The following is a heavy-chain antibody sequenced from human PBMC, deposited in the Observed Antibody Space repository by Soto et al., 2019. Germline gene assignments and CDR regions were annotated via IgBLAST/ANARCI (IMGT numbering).Heavy chain of an antibody. V-gene: IGHV4-59*01. CDR3: ERAPLWTPFDY. CDR2: IYYSGST. Sequence: SETLSLTCTVSGGSISSYYWSWIRQPPGKGLEWIGYIYYSGSTNYNPSLKSRVTISVDTSKNQFSLKLSSVTAADTAVYYCERAPLWTPFDYWGQGTLVTVSS. CDR1: GGSISSYY. D-gene: IGHD2-21*01. J-gene: IGHJ4*02.